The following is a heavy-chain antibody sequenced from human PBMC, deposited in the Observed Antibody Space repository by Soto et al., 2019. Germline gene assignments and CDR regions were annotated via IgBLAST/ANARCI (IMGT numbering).Heavy chain of an antibody. J-gene: IGHJ4*02. CDR2: ISGSGGST. CDR1: GFTFSSYA. D-gene: IGHD3-22*01. CDR3: AKDGHYDSSGYYDY. V-gene: IGHV3-23*01. Sequence: LRLSCAASGFTFSSYAMSWVRQAPGKGLEWVSAISGSGGSTYYADSVKGRFTVSRDNSKNTLYLQMNSLRAEDTAVYYCAKDGHYDSSGYYDYWGQGTLVTVSS.